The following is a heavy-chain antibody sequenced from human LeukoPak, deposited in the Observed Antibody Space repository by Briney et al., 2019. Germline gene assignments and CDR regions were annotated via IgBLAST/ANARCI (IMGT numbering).Heavy chain of an antibody. V-gene: IGHV3-33*01. CDR1: GFSFSSYG. D-gene: IGHD2-8*01. CDR3: ARESCLNAVCYTGEGAFDI. CDR2: IYFDTKNI. J-gene: IGHJ3*02. Sequence: GRSLRLSCAASGFSFSSYGLHWVRQAPGKGLECVAVIYFDTKNIHYADSVKGRFTVSRDDSKNTLYLQMNSLRAEDTAVYYCARESCLNAVCYTGEGAFDIWGQGTMVTVSS.